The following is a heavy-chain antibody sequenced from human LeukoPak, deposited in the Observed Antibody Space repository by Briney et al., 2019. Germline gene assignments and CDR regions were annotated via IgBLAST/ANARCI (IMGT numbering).Heavy chain of an antibody. CDR1: GFTVGSNY. Sequence: GGSLRLSCAASGFTVGSNYMSWVRQAPGKGLEWVSVIYSGCSTYYADSVKGRFTISRDDSKNTLYLQTNSLRAEDTAVYYCARDSGKYYYDSSGYCNWGQGTLVTVSS. CDR3: ARDSGKYYYDSSGYCN. D-gene: IGHD3-22*01. J-gene: IGHJ4*02. CDR2: IYSGCST. V-gene: IGHV3-53*01.